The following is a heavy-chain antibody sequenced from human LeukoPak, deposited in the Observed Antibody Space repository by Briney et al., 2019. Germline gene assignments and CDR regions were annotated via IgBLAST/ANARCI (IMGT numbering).Heavy chain of an antibody. D-gene: IGHD6-6*01. CDR2: MNHNSGKT. V-gene: IGHV1-8*02. CDR1: GYTFTSYV. Sequence: ASVTVSCKASGYTFTSYVIHWVRQATGKGLEWMGWMNHNSGKTGYAQKFQGRVTVTRNTSISTAYMELSSLRSEDTAVYYCARVLSRGAARPVGYWGQGTLVTVSS. CDR3: ARVLSRGAARPVGY. J-gene: IGHJ4*02.